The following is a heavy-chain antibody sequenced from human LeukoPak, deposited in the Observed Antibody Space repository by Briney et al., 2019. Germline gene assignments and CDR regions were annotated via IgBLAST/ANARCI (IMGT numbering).Heavy chain of an antibody. Sequence: PSETLSLTCTVSGGSISSGSYYWSWIRQPTGKGLEWIGRIYTSGSTNYNPSLKSRVTISVDTSKNQFSLKLSSVTAADTAVYYCARGESSSSPLYYYYYYMDVWGKGTTGTVSS. CDR1: GGSISSGSYY. V-gene: IGHV4-61*02. D-gene: IGHD6-6*01. CDR3: ARGESSSSPLYYYYYYMDV. CDR2: IYTSGST. J-gene: IGHJ6*03.